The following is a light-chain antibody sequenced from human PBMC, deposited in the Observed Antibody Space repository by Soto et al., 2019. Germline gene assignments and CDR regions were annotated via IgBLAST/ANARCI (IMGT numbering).Light chain of an antibody. CDR3: CSYAGSSTLL. J-gene: IGLJ2*01. CDR1: SSDVGGYNL. Sequence: QSALTQPASVSGFPGQSITISCTGTSSDVGGYNLVSWYQQHPGKTPKLMIYEGSKRPSGVSNRFSGSKSGNTASLTISGLQAEDEADYYCCSYAGSSTLLFGGGTKLTVL. V-gene: IGLV2-23*01. CDR2: EGS.